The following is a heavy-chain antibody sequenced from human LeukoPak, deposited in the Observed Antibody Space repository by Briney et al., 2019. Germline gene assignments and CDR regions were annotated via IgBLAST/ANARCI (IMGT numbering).Heavy chain of an antibody. Sequence: GGSLRLSCAASGFTFSSYWMHWVRQAPGRGLEWVANIKEDGSEKNYVDSVKGRFTISRDNAKNSVYLLLNSLTPEDTAVYYCARDLHAGGTWSYGVYFDLWGRGTLVTVSS. J-gene: IGHJ2*01. CDR1: GFTFSSYW. D-gene: IGHD4-17*01. CDR2: IKEDGSEK. CDR3: ARDLHAGGTWSYGVYFDL. V-gene: IGHV3-7*01.